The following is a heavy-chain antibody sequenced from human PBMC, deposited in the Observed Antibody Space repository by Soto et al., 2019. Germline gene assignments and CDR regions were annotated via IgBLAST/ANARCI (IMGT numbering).Heavy chain of an antibody. CDR2: IIPIVGTG. D-gene: IGHD2-2*01. CDR3: ARVVILVPTASTHSYYHMDV. CDR1: GGTFSNYA. J-gene: IGHJ6*02. Sequence: QVQLVQSGAEVRKPGSSVTVSCKASGGTFSNYAISWVRQAPGQGLEWMGGIIPIVGTGSYAQKFQSRVTITADEPTTTAYMELSSLRFEDTAVYYCARVVILVPTASTHSYYHMDVWGPGTTVTVSS. V-gene: IGHV1-69*01.